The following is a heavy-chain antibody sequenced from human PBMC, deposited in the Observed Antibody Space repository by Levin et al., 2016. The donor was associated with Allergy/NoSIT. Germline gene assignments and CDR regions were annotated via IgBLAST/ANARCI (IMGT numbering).Heavy chain of an antibody. J-gene: IGHJ4*02. CDR3: AKRSEYYDFWSGSLDS. Sequence: GGSLRLSCAASGFSFSKFGMQWVRQAPGKGLEYVSAISGDGNSTYYRKSVEGRFTISRDNSKNTLYLQMDRLTTEDMALYYCAKRSEYYDFWSGSLDSWGQGTPVTVSS. CDR1: GFSFSKFG. CDR2: ISGDGNST. D-gene: IGHD3-3*01. V-gene: IGHV3-64*01.